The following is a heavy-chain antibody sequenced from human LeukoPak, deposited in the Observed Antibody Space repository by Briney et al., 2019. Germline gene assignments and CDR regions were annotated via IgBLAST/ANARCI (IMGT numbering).Heavy chain of an antibody. CDR2: ISGSGGST. J-gene: IGHJ3*02. V-gene: IGHV3-23*01. CDR1: GFTFSSYA. Sequence: PGGSLRLSCAASGFTFSSYAMSWVRQAPGKGLEWVSAISGSGGSTYYADFVKGRFTISRDNSKNTLYLQMNSLRAEDTAVYYCAKGTTADCDAFDIWGQGTMVTVSS. CDR3: AKGTTADCDAFDI. D-gene: IGHD1-7*01.